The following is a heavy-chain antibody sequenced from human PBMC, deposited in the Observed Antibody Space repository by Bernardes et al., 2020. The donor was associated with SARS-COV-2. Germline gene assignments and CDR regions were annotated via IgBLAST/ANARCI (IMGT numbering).Heavy chain of an antibody. CDR2: ISYSGEST. CDR3: AKAYSYGYRGASDI. J-gene: IGHJ3*02. CDR1: GFTFKDYA. Sequence: GSLRLSCGVSGFTFKDYAMNWVRQAPGKGLEWVSTISYSGESTYYADSVKGRFTISRDNSYNTVYLQMSSLRADDTAIYYCAKAYSYGYRGASDIWGQGTVVTVSS. V-gene: IGHV3-23*01. D-gene: IGHD5-18*01.